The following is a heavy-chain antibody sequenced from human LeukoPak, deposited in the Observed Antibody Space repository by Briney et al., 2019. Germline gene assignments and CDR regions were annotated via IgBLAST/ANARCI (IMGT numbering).Heavy chain of an antibody. CDR1: GGTFTTYT. J-gene: IGHJ4*02. CDR3: ANGPKHSYGVDCYSDYFDY. CDR2: IDIA. Sequence: SVTVSCKGSGGTFTTYTISWVRQAPGQGLEWMGRIDIANYAQKFQDRVTITADKSTTTAYMELSSLRSEDTAIYYWANGPKHSYGVDCYSDYFDYWGQGTLVTVSS. D-gene: IGHD2-21*02. V-gene: IGHV1-69*02.